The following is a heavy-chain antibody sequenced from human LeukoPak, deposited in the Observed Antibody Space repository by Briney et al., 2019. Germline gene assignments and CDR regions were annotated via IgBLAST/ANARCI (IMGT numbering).Heavy chain of an antibody. CDR1: GGSISSYY. J-gene: IGHJ5*02. D-gene: IGHD2/OR15-2a*01. CDR2: IYYSGST. CDR3: ARGQNLFDP. Sequence: SGTLSLTCTVSGGSISSYYWSWIRQPPGKGLEWIGYIYYSGSTNYNPSLKSRVTISVDTSKNQFSLKLSSVTAADTAVYYCARGQNLFDPWGQGTLVTVSS. V-gene: IGHV4-59*01.